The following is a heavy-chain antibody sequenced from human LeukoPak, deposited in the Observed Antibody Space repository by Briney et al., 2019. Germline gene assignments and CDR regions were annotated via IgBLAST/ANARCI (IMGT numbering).Heavy chain of an antibody. V-gene: IGHV3-23*01. J-gene: IGHJ4*02. Sequence: PGGTLRLSCAASGFTFSSYGMSWVRQAPGKGLEWVSAISGSGGSTYYIDSVKGRFTISRDNSKNTFYLQMNSLRAEDTAVYYCARDSGWLRFHYWGQGTLVTVSS. CDR3: ARDSGWLRFHY. D-gene: IGHD5-12*01. CDR1: GFTFSSYG. CDR2: ISGSGGST.